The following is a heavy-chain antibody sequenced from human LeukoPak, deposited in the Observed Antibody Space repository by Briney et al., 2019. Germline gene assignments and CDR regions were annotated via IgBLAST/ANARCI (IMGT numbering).Heavy chain of an antibody. J-gene: IGHJ3*02. CDR2: IYYTGST. Sequence: SETLSLTCTVSDGSLSSYHWSWIRQPPGKGLEWIGYIYYTGSTNYNPSLKSRVTISEDTSKNQFSLRVRSVTAADTAVYYCARHSRSAYTGYENALDIWGQGTMVTVSS. V-gene: IGHV4-59*08. CDR1: DGSLSSYH. D-gene: IGHD5-12*01. CDR3: ARHSRSAYTGYENALDI.